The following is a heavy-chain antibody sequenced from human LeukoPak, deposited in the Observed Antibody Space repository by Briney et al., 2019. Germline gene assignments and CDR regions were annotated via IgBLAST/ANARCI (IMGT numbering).Heavy chain of an antibody. D-gene: IGHD5-12*01. J-gene: IGHJ6*03. CDR3: AREDNGYYSDYYMDV. Sequence: ASVKVSCKASGYTITSYGISWVRQAPGQGLEWMGWISAYNGNTNSAQKLQGRVTMTTDTSTSTAYMELRSLRSDDTAVYYCAREDNGYYSDYYMDVWGKGTTVTVSS. CDR1: GYTITSYG. V-gene: IGHV1-18*01. CDR2: ISAYNGNT.